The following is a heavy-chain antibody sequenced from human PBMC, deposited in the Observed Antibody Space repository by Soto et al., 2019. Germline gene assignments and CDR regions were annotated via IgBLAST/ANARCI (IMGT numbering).Heavy chain of an antibody. J-gene: IGHJ6*02. V-gene: IGHV1-18*01. Sequence: GASVKVSCKASGYTFTSYGISWVRQAPGQGLEWMGWISAYNGNTNYAQKLQGRVTMTTDTSTSTAYMELRSLRSDDTAVYYCARVEYSSSWYGGPAYYYYYGMDVWGQGTTVTVSS. CDR1: GYTFTSYG. CDR2: ISAYNGNT. CDR3: ARVEYSSSWYGGPAYYYYYGMDV. D-gene: IGHD6-13*01.